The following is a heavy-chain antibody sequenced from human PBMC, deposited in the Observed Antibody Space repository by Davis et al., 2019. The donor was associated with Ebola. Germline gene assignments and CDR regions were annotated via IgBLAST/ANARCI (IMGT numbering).Heavy chain of an antibody. CDR1: GSSFTIYEL. CDR3: ARDGLGYSYGANWFHP. CDR2: IYHSGST. V-gene: IGHV4-4*02. J-gene: IGHJ5*02. D-gene: IGHD5-18*01. Sequence: GSLRLSCPASGSSFTIYELNRARQAPEKRQEWIVAIYHSGSTNYNPSLKSRVTISVDKSKNQFSLKLSSVTAADTAVYYCARDGLGYSYGANWFHPWGQGTLVTVSS.